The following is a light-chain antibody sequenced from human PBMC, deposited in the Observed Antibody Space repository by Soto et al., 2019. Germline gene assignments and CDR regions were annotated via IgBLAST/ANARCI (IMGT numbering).Light chain of an antibody. CDR3: ASQTSPNMWI. Sequence: QSALTQPASVSGSPGQSITFPCTGTSSDIGKSKYVSWFQQLPGEAPRLIIYEVNSRPSGISDRFSGSKSGNSASLTISGLQHEDESTYYCASQTSPNMWIFGGGTKLTVL. V-gene: IGLV2-14*01. CDR1: SSDIGKSKY. J-gene: IGLJ2*01. CDR2: EVN.